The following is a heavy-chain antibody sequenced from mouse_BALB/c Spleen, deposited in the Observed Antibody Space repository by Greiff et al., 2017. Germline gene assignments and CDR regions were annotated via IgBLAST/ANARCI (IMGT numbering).Heavy chain of an antibody. CDR1: GYTFTSYV. D-gene: IGHD2-1*01. Sequence: VQLKQSGPELVKPGASVKMSCKASGYTFTSYVMHWVKQKPGQGLEWIGYINPYNDGTKYNEKFKGKATLTSDKSSSTAYMELSSLTSEDSAVYYCARGDGNSRFYAMDYWGQGTSVTVSS. V-gene: IGHV1-14*01. CDR2: INPYNDGT. CDR3: ARGDGNSRFYAMDY. J-gene: IGHJ4*01.